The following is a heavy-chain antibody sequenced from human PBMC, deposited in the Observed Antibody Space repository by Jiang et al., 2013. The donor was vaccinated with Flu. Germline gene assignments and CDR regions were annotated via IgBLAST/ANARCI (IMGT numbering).Heavy chain of an antibody. CDR2: INTNTGNP. CDR3: ARAGRAGSSGWYDYFEY. CDR1: GYTFTNYA. D-gene: IGHD6-19*01. V-gene: IGHV7-4-1*02. Sequence: QSGSELKKPGASVKVSCKASGYTFTNYAMNWVRQAPGQGLEWMGWINTNTGNPTYAQGFTGRFVFSLDTSVSTAYLEISSLKAEDTGVYYCARAGRAGSSGWYDYFEYWGQGTLVTVSS. J-gene: IGHJ4*02.